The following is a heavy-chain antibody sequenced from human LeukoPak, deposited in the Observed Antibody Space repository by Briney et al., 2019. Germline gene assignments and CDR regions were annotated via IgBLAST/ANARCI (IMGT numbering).Heavy chain of an antibody. CDR1: GYTFTSYD. Sequence: ASVKVSCKASGYTFTSYDINWVRQATGQGLEWMGWINPNSGGTNYAQKFQGRVTMTRDTSISTAYMELSRLRSDDTAVYYCARPVTSFGVVYWGQGTLVTVSS. D-gene: IGHD2-8*01. CDR2: INPNSGGT. J-gene: IGHJ4*02. CDR3: ARPVTSFGVVY. V-gene: IGHV1-2*02.